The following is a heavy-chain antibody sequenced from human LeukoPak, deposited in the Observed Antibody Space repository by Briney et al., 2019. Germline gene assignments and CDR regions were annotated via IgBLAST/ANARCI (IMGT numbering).Heavy chain of an antibody. D-gene: IGHD1-26*01. Sequence: GGSLRLSCAASGFTFSSYSMNWVRQAPGKGLEWVSSISSSSSYIYYADSVKGRFTISRDNAKNSLYLQMNSLRAEDTAVYYCARRLGIVGATPSVFDYWGQGTLVTVSS. CDR2: ISSSSSYI. J-gene: IGHJ4*02. V-gene: IGHV3-21*01. CDR1: GFTFSSYS. CDR3: ARRLGIVGATPSVFDY.